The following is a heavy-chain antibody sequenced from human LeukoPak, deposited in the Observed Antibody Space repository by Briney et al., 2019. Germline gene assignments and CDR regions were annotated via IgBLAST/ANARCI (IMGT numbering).Heavy chain of an antibody. CDR3: ATDRVAAAGTAGEMVY. CDR2: FDPEDGET. D-gene: IGHD6-13*01. J-gene: IGHJ4*02. Sequence: VSVKVSCKVSGYTLTELSMHWVRQAPGKGLEWMGGFDPEDGETIYAQKFQGRVTMTEDTSTDTAYMELSSLRSEDTAVYYCATDRVAAAGTAGEMVYWGQGTLVTVSS. CDR1: GYTLTELS. V-gene: IGHV1-24*01.